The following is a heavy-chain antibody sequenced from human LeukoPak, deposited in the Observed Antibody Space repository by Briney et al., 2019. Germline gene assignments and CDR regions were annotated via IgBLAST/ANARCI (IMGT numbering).Heavy chain of an antibody. CDR2: TYYRSKWYN. J-gene: IGHJ4*02. D-gene: IGHD6-13*01. CDR3: ARAKGRSPLFDY. V-gene: IGHV6-1*01. CDR1: GDSVSSNSAA. Sequence: QTLSLTCAISGDSVSSNSAAWNWIRQSPSRGLEWLGRTYYRSKWYNDYAVSVKGRIAINPDTSKNQFSLQLNSVTPEDTAVYYCARAKGRSPLFDYWGQGTLVTVSS.